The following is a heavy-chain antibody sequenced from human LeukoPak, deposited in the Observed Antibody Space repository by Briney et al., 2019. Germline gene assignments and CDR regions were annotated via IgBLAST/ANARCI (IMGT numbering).Heavy chain of an antibody. V-gene: IGHV3-48*01. CDR3: ARDQWLDY. CDR2: ISNTSNTI. CDR1: GFTFSGYI. D-gene: IGHD6-19*01. Sequence: PGGSLRLSCAASGFTFSGYIMNWVRQAPGKGLEWVSFISNTSNTIYYADSVKGRFTVSRDNAKNSLYLQMNSLRAEDTAVYYCARDQWLDYWGQGTLVTVSS. J-gene: IGHJ4*02.